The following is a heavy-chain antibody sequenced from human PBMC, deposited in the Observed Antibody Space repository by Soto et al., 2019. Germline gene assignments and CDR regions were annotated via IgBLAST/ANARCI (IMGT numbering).Heavy chain of an antibody. Sequence: QPGGSLRLSCVGSGFTFSNHWMNWVRQAPGQGLEWVANIKADGSEKYYVDSVKGRFTISRDNAKNSLYLQMNSLRAEDTAVYYCARARGVDYWGQGTQVTVS. CDR2: IKADGSEK. V-gene: IGHV3-7*03. CDR3: ARARGVDY. J-gene: IGHJ4*02. D-gene: IGHD3-16*01. CDR1: GFTFSNHW.